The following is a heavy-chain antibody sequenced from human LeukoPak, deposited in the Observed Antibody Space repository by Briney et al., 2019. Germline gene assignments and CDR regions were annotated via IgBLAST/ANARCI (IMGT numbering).Heavy chain of an antibody. V-gene: IGHV3-11*01. Sequence: GGSLRLSCAASGFTFSDYYMSWIRQAPGKGLEWVSYISSSGSTIYYADSVKGRFTISRDNAKNSLYLQMNSLRAEDTAVYYCARRLSIAARAPLDYWGQGTLVTVSS. J-gene: IGHJ4*02. CDR1: GFTFSDYY. D-gene: IGHD6-6*01. CDR2: ISSSGSTI. CDR3: ARRLSIAARAPLDY.